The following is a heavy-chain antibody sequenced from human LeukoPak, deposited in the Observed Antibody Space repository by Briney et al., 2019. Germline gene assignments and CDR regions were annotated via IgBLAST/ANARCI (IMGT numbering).Heavy chain of an antibody. CDR1: GFTFSSYA. CDR2: ISGSGAST. J-gene: IGHJ6*03. CDR3: AKEGSDFWSGFYYYYYMDV. D-gene: IGHD3-3*01. V-gene: IGHV3-23*01. Sequence: SGGSLRLSCAASGFTFSSYAMSWVRQAHGKGLEWVSAISGSGASTYYADSVKGRFTISRDNSKNTLYLQMNSLRAEDTAVYYCAKEGSDFWSGFYYYYYMDVWGKGTTVTVSS.